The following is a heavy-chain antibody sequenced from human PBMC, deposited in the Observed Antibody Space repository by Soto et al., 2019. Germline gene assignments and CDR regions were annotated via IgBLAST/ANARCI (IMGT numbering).Heavy chain of an antibody. V-gene: IGHV1-3*01. CDR1: GYTFTSYA. CDR2: INAGNGNT. D-gene: IGHD3-16*01. CDR3: ARGGLALMDV. Sequence: QVQLVQSGAEVKKPGASVKVSCKASGYTFTSYAMHWVRQAPGQRLEWMGWINAGNGNTKYSQKFQGRVTITRDTSASTAYRELSTLRSEDTGVYYCARGGLALMDVWGQGTTVTVSS. J-gene: IGHJ6*02.